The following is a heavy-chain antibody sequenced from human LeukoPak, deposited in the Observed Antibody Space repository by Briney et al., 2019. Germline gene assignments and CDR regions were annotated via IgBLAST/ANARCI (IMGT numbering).Heavy chain of an antibody. CDR3: AKDSIRYTSSWFGFLDS. V-gene: IGHV3-30*18. Sequence: GGSLRLSCAASGFTFSNYGMHWVRQAPGKGLEWVAIISDDGSNKYYADSVKGRFTISRDNSKNTLYLQMNSLRPEDTALYYCAKDSIRYTSSWFGFLDSWGQGALVTVSS. D-gene: IGHD6-13*01. CDR2: ISDDGSNK. CDR1: GFTFSNYG. J-gene: IGHJ4*02.